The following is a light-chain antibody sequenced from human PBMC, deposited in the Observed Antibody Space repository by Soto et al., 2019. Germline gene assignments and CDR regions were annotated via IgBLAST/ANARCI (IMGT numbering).Light chain of an antibody. J-gene: IGKJ4*01. Sequence: DIQMTQSPSSLSASVGDRVTITCRASQGIRNALGWYQQKPGKAPKRLIYAASSLQSGVSSRFSGSGSGTEFTLTISSLQPEDFATYYCVQHNSYPLTFGGGTKVEIK. V-gene: IGKV1-17*01. CDR2: AAS. CDR1: QGIRNA. CDR3: VQHNSYPLT.